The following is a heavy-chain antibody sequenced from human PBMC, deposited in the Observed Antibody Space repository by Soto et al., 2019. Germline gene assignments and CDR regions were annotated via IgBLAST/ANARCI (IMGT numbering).Heavy chain of an antibody. CDR3: ARTRDRWFDS. CDR1: GDSFRDYY. J-gene: IGHJ5*01. Sequence: SETLSLTCVVSGDSFRDYYWSWIRQSPGVGLEWIGEINPSGRTEYNPSLRGRVTLSVDTSKNQFSLTLSTMTAADTAVYYCARTRDRWFDSWGQGTLVTVSS. CDR2: INPSGRT. V-gene: IGHV4-34*01.